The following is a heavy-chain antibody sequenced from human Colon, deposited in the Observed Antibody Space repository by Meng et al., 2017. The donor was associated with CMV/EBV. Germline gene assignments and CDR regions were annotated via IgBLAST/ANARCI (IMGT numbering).Heavy chain of an antibody. V-gene: IGHV4-39*02. Sequence: SETLSLTCTVSGGSISGSTYYWGWIRQPPGEGLEWIGSIDYSGSTYHNPSLKSRVIISVDTSKNQFTLKLSSVTAADTAVYYCARELAYCGANCYRGWFDPWGQGTLVTVSS. CDR1: GGSISGSTYY. J-gene: IGHJ5*02. D-gene: IGHD2-21*01. CDR3: ARELAYCGANCYRGWFDP. CDR2: IDYSGST.